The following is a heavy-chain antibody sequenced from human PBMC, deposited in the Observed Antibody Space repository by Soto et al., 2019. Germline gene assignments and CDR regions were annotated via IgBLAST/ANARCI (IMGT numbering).Heavy chain of an antibody. D-gene: IGHD1-1*01. J-gene: IGHJ4*02. CDR2: ISAHNGNT. CDR1: GYTFTSYG. Sequence: QVHLVQSGAEVKKPGASVKVSCKASGYTFTSYGVTWVRQAPGQGLEWMGWISAHNGNTDYAQKLQGRVIVTRDTSTSTAYMELRSLRSDDTAVYYCARGRYGDYWGQGALVTVSS. CDR3: ARGRYGDY. V-gene: IGHV1-18*01.